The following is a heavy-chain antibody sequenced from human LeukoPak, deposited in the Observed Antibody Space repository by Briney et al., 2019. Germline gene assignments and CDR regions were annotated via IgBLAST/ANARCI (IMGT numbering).Heavy chain of an antibody. V-gene: IGHV3-23*01. CDR2: ISGSGGST. D-gene: IGHD6-13*01. CDR3: AKDRTDSSSWYDAFDI. J-gene: IGHJ3*02. Sequence: GGSLRLSCAASGFTFNTYAMSWVRQAPGKGLEWVSAISGSGGSTYYADSVKGRFTISRDNSKSTLYLQMNSLRAEDTAVYYCAKDRTDSSSWYDAFDIWGQGTMVTVSS. CDR1: GFTFNTYA.